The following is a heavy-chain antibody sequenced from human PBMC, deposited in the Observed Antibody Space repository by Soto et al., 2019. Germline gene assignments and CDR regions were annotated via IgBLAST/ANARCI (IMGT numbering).Heavy chain of an antibody. CDR2: IYHSGST. CDR1: GGSISSGNYY. CDR3: ARGTYFHDSGRYPRCYFDN. D-gene: IGHD3-22*01. Sequence: QVQLQESGPGLVKPSQTLSLTCAVSGGSISSGNYYWSWIRQHPGKGLEWIGYIYHSGSTYHNPSLPRRVSISVDTSKSQFSLKLSSVTDADTAVYYCARGTYFHDSGRYPRCYFDNWGQGTQVTVSS. V-gene: IGHV4-31*11. J-gene: IGHJ4*02.